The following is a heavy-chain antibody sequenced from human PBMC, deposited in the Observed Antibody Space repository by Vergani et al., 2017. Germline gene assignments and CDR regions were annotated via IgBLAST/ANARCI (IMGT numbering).Heavy chain of an antibody. Sequence: QLQLQESGPGLVKPSQTLSLTCTVSGGSISSGSYYWSWIRQHPGKGLEWIGYIYYSGSTYYNPSLKSRVTISVDTSKNQFSLKLSSVTAADTAVYYCARGIAAAYGMDVWGQGTTVTVSS. CDR3: ARGIAAAYGMDV. D-gene: IGHD6-13*01. V-gene: IGHV4-31*03. CDR2: IYYSGST. J-gene: IGHJ6*02. CDR1: GGSISSGSYY.